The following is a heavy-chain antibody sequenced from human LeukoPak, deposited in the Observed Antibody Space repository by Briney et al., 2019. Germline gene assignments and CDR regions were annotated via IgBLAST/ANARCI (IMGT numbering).Heavy chain of an antibody. CDR1: GFTFSSYA. V-gene: IGHV3-23*01. J-gene: IGHJ4*02. CDR3: AKLRQWQPQRYFFEY. Sequence: PGGPLRLSCAASGFTFSSYAMSWVRQAPGKGLEWVSTFSGISTTSYADAVKGRVTISRDNSKNTLYLQMDSLRAEDTAVYYCAKLRQWQPQRYFFEYWGQGALVTVAS. D-gene: IGHD6-19*01. CDR2: FSGISTT.